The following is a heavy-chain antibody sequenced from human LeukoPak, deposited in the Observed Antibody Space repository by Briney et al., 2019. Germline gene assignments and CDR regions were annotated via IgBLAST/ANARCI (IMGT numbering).Heavy chain of an antibody. D-gene: IGHD3-10*01. CDR3: ARAGQEWFGELGFDQ. V-gene: IGHV3-7*01. J-gene: IGHJ4*02. CDR1: GFSFSRYW. CDR2: IKQDGSEK. Sequence: GGSLRLSCAASGFSFSRYWMSWVRQAPGKGLEWVANIKQDGSEKNYVESVKGRFTISRDNAKNSLYLQTNSLRAEDTAVYYCARAGQEWFGELGFDQWGQGTLVIVSS.